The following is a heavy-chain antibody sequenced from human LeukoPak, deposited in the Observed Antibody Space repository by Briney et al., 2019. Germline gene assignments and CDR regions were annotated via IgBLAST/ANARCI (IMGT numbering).Heavy chain of an antibody. D-gene: IGHD2-21*02. CDR1: GFTFSSYW. CDR3: ARDLLFSDGND. Sequence: GGSLRLSCAPSGFTFSSYWMSWVRQAPGKGLEWVANIKQDGSEKYYVDSVKGRFTISRDNAKNSLYLQMNSLRAEDTAVYYCARDLLFSDGNDGGQGTLVTVAS. V-gene: IGHV3-7*01. J-gene: IGHJ4*02. CDR2: IKQDGSEK.